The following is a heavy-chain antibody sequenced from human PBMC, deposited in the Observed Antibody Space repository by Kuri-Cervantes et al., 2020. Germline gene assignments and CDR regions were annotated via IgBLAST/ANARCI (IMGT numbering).Heavy chain of an antibody. CDR1: GFTFSSYG. V-gene: IGHV3-30*03. CDR2: TSYDGSNK. CDR3: ARANGIATNKNWFDP. Sequence: GESLKISCAASGFTFSSYGMHWVRQAPGKGLEWVAVTSYDGSNKYYADSVKGRFTISRDNSKNTLYLQMNSLRAEDTAVYYCARANGIATNKNWFDPWGQGTLVTVSS. J-gene: IGHJ5*02. D-gene: IGHD6-13*01.